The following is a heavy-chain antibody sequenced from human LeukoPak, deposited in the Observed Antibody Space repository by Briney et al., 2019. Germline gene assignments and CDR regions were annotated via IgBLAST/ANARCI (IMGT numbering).Heavy chain of an antibody. J-gene: IGHJ4*02. CDR2: IYNSGST. Sequence: SETLSLTCTVSGGSISSGNYYWSWTRQHPGKGLEWIGYIYNSGSTYYNPSLKSRVTISADTSKNQFSLKLSSVTAADTAVYYCVRDLDYNYFDYWGQGTLVTVSS. V-gene: IGHV4-31*03. CDR1: GGSISSGNYY. CDR3: VRDLDYNYFDY. D-gene: IGHD4-11*01.